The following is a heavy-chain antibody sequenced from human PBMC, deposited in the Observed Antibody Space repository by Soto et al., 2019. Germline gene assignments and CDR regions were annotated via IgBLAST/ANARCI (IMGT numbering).Heavy chain of an antibody. CDR1: GGSISSSSYY. D-gene: IGHD6-13*01. Sequence: SETLSLTCTVSGGSISSSSYYWGWIRQPPGKGLEWIGSIYYSGSTYYNPSLKSRVTISVDTSKNQFSLKLSSVTAADTAVYYCARYAPYSSSWYFWFDPWGQGTLVTVSS. V-gene: IGHV4-39*01. CDR2: IYYSGST. CDR3: ARYAPYSSSWYFWFDP. J-gene: IGHJ5*02.